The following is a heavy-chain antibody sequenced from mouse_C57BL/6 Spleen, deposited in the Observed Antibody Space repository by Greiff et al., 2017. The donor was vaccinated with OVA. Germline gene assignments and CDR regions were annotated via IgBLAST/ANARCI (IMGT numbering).Heavy chain of an antibody. CDR1: GYTFTDHT. D-gene: IGHD1-1*01. V-gene: IGHV1-78*01. Sequence: VKLQESDAELVKPGASVKISCKVSGYTFTDHTIHWMKQRPEQGLEWIGYIYPRDGSTKYNEKFKGKATLTADKSSSTAYMQLNSLTSEDSAVYFCAIRGFYYGSSRYFDYWGQGTTLTVAT. CDR2: IYPRDGST. CDR3: AIRGFYYGSSRYFDY. J-gene: IGHJ2*01.